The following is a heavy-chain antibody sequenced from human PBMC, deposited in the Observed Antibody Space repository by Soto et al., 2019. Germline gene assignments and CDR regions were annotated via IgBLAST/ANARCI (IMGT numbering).Heavy chain of an antibody. Sequence: GSLRLSCAASGFTFSSYAMHWVRQAPGKGLEWVAVISYDGSNKYYADSVKGRFTISRDNSKNTLYLQMNSLRAEDTAVYYCARDNYDSSGYQFDYWGQGTLVTVSS. D-gene: IGHD3-22*01. V-gene: IGHV3-30-3*01. CDR2: ISYDGSNK. J-gene: IGHJ4*02. CDR3: ARDNYDSSGYQFDY. CDR1: GFTFSSYA.